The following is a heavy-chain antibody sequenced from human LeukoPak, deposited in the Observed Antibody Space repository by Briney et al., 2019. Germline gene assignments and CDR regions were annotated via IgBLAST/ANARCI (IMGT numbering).Heavy chain of an antibody. V-gene: IGHV4-59*11. J-gene: IGHJ3*02. CDR1: GGSITSHY. Sequence: PSETLSLTCTVSGGSITSHYWSWIRQPPGKGLEWLGYIYSNGSTNYNLSLRSRVTISVDTSKNQFSLMLTSVTAADTAVYYCARVRADSSNDAFDIWGQGTVVTVS. CDR2: IYSNGST. CDR3: ARVRADSSNDAFDI. D-gene: IGHD6-6*01.